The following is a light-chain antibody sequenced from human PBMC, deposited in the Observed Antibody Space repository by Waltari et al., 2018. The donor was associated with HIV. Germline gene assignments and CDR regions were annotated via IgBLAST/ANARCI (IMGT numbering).Light chain of an antibody. Sequence: DIHMTQSPSTLSASVGDRVTITCRASQSIDSWLAWYQQKPGKAPKLLIYEASNLESGVPSRFSGSGSGTEFTLTISSLQPDDFATYYCQQYSSYSTFGQGTKLEIK. CDR1: QSIDSW. CDR3: QQYSSYST. V-gene: IGKV1-5*03. CDR2: EAS. J-gene: IGKJ2*01.